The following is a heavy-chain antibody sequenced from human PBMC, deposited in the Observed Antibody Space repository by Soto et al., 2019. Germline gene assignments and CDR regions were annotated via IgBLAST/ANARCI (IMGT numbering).Heavy chain of an antibody. CDR2: TYYRSNWYI. V-gene: IGHV6-1*01. J-gene: IGHJ6*02. CDR1: GDSVSSNSAA. D-gene: IGHD2-2*01. CDR3: ARDEDIVVVPVNDYYGMDV. Sequence: QVQLQQSGPGLVKPSQTLSLTCAISGDSVSSNSAAWNWIRQSPSRGLEWLGRTYYRSNWYIAYAVSVKSRITINPDTSKNQFSLQLTSVTPEDTAVYYCARDEDIVVVPVNDYYGMDVWGQGTTVTVSS.